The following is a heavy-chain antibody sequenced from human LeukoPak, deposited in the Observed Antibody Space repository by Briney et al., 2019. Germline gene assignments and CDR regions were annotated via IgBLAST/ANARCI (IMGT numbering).Heavy chain of an antibody. V-gene: IGHV4-38-2*01. CDR1: GYSIRSGVY. CDR2: IYHSGST. Sequence: PETLSLTCAVSGYSIRSGVYWGWIRQSPGKGLEWIGSIYHSGSTHYNPSLKSRVTISADTSKNQFSLMLSSVTAADTAVYYCARNRSLTTTPGFDHWGQGTLVTVSS. CDR3: ARNRSLTTTPGFDH. D-gene: IGHD4-11*01. J-gene: IGHJ4*02.